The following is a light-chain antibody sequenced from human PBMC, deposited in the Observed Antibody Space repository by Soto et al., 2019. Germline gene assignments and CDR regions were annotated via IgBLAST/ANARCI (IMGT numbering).Light chain of an antibody. CDR2: DNN. CDR3: GTWDSSLSVV. CDR1: SSNIGNNY. Sequence: QSVLTQPPSVSAAPGEKVTISCSGSSSNIGNNYVSRYQQLPGTAPKLLIYDNNKRPSGIPDRFPGSKSGTSATLGITGLQTGDEADDYCGTWDSSLSVVFGGGTKLTVL. J-gene: IGLJ2*01. V-gene: IGLV1-51*01.